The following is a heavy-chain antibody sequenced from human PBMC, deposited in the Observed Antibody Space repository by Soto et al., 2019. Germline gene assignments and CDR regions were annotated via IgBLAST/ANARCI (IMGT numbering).Heavy chain of an antibody. J-gene: IGHJ6*02. Sequence: GGSLRLSCAASGFTFSSYAMHWVRQAPGKGLEWVAVISYDGSNKYYADSVKGRFTISRDNSKNTLYLQMNSLRAEDTAVYYCARAAQDIVLMVYAIGMDVWGQGTTVTVSS. CDR1: GFTFSSYA. D-gene: IGHD2-8*01. V-gene: IGHV3-30*04. CDR2: ISYDGSNK. CDR3: ARAAQDIVLMVYAIGMDV.